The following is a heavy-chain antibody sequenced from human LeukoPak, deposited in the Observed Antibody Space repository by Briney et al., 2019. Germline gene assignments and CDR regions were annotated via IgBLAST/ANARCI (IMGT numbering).Heavy chain of an antibody. D-gene: IGHD6-19*01. J-gene: IGHJ4*02. CDR2: ITFSSTYI. CDR3: AKELRSHTGWPFDY. CDR1: GFTFSSYG. V-gene: IGHV3-21*01. Sequence: GGSLRLSCAASGFTFSSYGMNWVRQAPGKGLEWVSSITFSSTYIYSADSVRGRFTISRDDAQNSLFLQMNSLRADDTAVYYCAKELRSHTGWPFDYWGQGALVTVSS.